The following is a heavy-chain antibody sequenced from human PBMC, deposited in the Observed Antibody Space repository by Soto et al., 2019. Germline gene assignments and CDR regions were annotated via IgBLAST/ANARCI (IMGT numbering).Heavy chain of an antibody. D-gene: IGHD3-10*01. CDR1: GGTFSSYA. V-gene: IGHV1-69*01. Sequence: QVQLVQSGAEVKKPGSSVKVSCKASGGTFSSYAISWVRQAPGQGLEWMGGIIPIFGTANYAQKFQCRVTITADESTSTAYMELSSMRSEETAVYYCSRHDRFGKGQGFDYWGQGTLVTVSS. J-gene: IGHJ4*02. CDR2: IIPIFGTA. CDR3: SRHDRFGKGQGFDY.